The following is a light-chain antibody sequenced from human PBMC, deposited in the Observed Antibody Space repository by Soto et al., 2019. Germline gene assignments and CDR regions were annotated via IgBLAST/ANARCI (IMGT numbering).Light chain of an antibody. J-gene: IGLJ3*02. Sequence: QSVLTQSSSASASLGSSVKLTCTRSSWNITYIIAWHQQQPGKAPRYLMKLEGSGNYNTGSGVPDRFSCSSSGADRYRTISNLQCEDEADYYCKTWDSHSHGVFGGGTKLTVL. CDR3: KTWDSHSHGV. V-gene: IGLV4-60*02. CDR2: LEGSGNY. CDR1: SWNITYI.